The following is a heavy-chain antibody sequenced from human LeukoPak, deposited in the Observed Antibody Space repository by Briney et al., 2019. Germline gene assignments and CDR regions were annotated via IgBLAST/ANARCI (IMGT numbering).Heavy chain of an antibody. D-gene: IGHD2-21*01. J-gene: IGHJ4*02. Sequence: PSETLSLTCAVYGGSFSGYYWSWIRQPPGKGLEWIGEINHSGSTNYNPSLKSRVTISVDTSKYQFSLKLSSVTAADTAVYYCARLYCGGDCYDYFDYWGQGTLVTVSS. CDR3: ARLYCGGDCYDYFDY. CDR1: GGSFSGYY. V-gene: IGHV4-34*01. CDR2: INHSGST.